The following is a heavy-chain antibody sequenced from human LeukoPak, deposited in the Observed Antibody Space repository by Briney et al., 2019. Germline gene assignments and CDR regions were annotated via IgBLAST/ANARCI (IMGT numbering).Heavy chain of an antibody. CDR1: GGSISSSSYY. D-gene: IGHD3-10*01. V-gene: IGHV4-39*01. Sequence: SETLSLTCTVSGGSISSSSYYCGWIRQAPGEGLEWIVSIYHSGISYYNPSLKSRVTISVNTSKNQFSLKLSSVTAADTAVYYCARHSSYYGNFDYWGPGTLVTVSS. CDR3: ARHSSYYGNFDY. J-gene: IGHJ4*02. CDR2: IYHSGIS.